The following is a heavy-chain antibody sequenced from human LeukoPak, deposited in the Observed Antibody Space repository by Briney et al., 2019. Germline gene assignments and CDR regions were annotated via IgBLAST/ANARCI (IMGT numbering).Heavy chain of an antibody. CDR2: IYPDDSDT. CDR1: GYTLSIYW. CDR3: ARLAYCSNDVCYSNYYYSMDV. Sequence: GESLKISCKGSGYTLSIYWIGWVRQMPGKGLEWMGIIYPDDSDTIYSPSFQGHDTISADKSISTAYLQWSRLKASDTAMYYCARLAYCSNDVCYSNYYYSMDVWGKGTTVTVSS. D-gene: IGHD2-8*01. V-gene: IGHV5-51*01. J-gene: IGHJ6*03.